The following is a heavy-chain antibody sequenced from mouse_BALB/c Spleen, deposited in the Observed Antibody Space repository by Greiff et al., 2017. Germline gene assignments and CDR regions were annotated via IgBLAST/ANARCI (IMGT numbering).Heavy chain of an antibody. V-gene: IGHV2-9*02. Sequence: VQLVESGPGLVAPSQSLSITCTVSGFSLTSYGVHWVRQPPGKGLEWLGVIWAGGSTNYNSALMSRLSISKDNSKSQVFLKMNSLQTDDTAMYYCDREDGNYVRGAMDYWGQGTSVTVSS. CDR2: IWAGGST. CDR1: GFSLTSYG. D-gene: IGHD2-1*01. J-gene: IGHJ4*01. CDR3: DREDGNYVRGAMDY.